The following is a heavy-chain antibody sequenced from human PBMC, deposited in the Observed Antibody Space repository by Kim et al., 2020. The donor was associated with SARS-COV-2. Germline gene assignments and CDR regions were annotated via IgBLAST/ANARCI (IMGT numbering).Heavy chain of an antibody. J-gene: IGHJ4*02. V-gene: IGHV4-39*01. Sequence: SETLSLTCTVSGGSISSSSYYWGWIRQPPGKGLEWIGSINYSGSTYYNPSLKSRVTISVDTSKNQFSLKLSSVTAADTAVYYCARHATGYSSSWYLPGPRQLDYWGQGTLVTVSS. CDR3: ARHATGYSSSWYLPGPRQLDY. CDR2: INYSGST. CDR1: GGSISSSSYY. D-gene: IGHD6-13*01.